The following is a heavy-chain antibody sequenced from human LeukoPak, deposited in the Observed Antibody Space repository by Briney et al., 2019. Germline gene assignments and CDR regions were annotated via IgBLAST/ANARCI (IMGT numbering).Heavy chain of an antibody. D-gene: IGHD4-17*01. V-gene: IGHV3-21*01. Sequence: PGGSLRLSCAASGFTFSSYSMNWVRQAPGKGLEWVSSISSSSSYIYYADSVKGRFTISRDNAKNSLYLQMNSLRAEDTAVYYCARGKYGDQYYFDYWGQGTLVTASS. CDR3: ARGKYGDQYYFDY. CDR1: GFTFSSYS. CDR2: ISSSSSYI. J-gene: IGHJ4*02.